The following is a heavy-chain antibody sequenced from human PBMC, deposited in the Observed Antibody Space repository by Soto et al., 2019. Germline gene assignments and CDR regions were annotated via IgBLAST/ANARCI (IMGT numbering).Heavy chain of an antibody. CDR1: RLTFSSYG. J-gene: IGHJ6*02. Sequence: PGGSLRLSCAASRLTFSSYGMSWVRQAPGKGLEWVSAISGSGGSTYYADSVKGRFTISRDNSKNTLYLQMNSLRAEDTAVYYCARRIAAAGNGIYYYGMDVWGQGTTVTVSS. CDR2: ISGSGGST. CDR3: ARRIAAAGNGIYYYGMDV. D-gene: IGHD6-13*01. V-gene: IGHV3-23*01.